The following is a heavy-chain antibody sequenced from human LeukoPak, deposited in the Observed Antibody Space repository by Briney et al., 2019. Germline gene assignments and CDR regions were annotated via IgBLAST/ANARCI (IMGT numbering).Heavy chain of an antibody. V-gene: IGHV3-23*01. CDR3: GKGIWSDC. CDR1: GYTCSRNA. D-gene: IGHD2-21*01. J-gene: IGHJ4*02. CDR2: ISGSADNT. Sequence: GGSLRLSCATSGYTCSRNAMYRCRQAPGKGLEWVSGISGSADNTYYADSVRGRFTIFRDNSKNTVYLQMNSLRAEDAAVYYCGKGIWSDCWSQGTLVIVSS.